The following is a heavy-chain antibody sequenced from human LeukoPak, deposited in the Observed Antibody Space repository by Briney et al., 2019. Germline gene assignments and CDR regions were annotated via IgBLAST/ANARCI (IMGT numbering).Heavy chain of an antibody. CDR1: GYTFTSYY. D-gene: IGHD3-22*01. CDR3: ATESPRRQYYYDPNWFDP. V-gene: IGHV1-24*01. Sequence: ASVKVSCKASGYTFTSYYMHWVRQAPGKGLEWMGGFDPEDGETIYAQKFQGRVTMTEDTSTDTAYMELSSPRSEDTAVYYCATESPRRQYYYDPNWFDPWGQGTLVTVSS. CDR2: FDPEDGET. J-gene: IGHJ5*02.